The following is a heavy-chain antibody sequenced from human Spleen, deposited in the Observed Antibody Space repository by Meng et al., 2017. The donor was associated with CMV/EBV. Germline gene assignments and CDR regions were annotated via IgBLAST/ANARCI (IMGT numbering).Heavy chain of an antibody. D-gene: IGHD5-24*01. CDR3: ARENDGKDY. V-gene: IGHV3-7*01. CDR1: GFTFDDYV. J-gene: IGHJ4*02. CDR2: INQDGSVK. Sequence: GESLKISCAASGFTFDDYVMHWVRQAPGKGLAWVANINQDGSVKYYVDSVKGRFTISRDNAKNSLYLQMNRLRVEDTAVYYFARENDGKDYWGQGTLVTVSS.